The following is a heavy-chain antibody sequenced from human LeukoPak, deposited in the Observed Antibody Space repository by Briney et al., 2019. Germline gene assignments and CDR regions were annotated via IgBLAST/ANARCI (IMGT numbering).Heavy chain of an antibody. V-gene: IGHV3-23*01. CDR3: ATVLGPTTVVPRIYFDY. CDR2: ISGTARST. CDR1: GFTFSSYA. J-gene: IGHJ4*02. D-gene: IGHD4-23*01. Sequence: GGSLRLSCAASGFTFSSYAMSWVRQAPGKGPEWVSAISGTARSTYYADSVKGRFTISRDNSKNTLYLQMNSLRAEDTAVYYCATVLGPTTVVPRIYFDYWGQGTLVTVSS.